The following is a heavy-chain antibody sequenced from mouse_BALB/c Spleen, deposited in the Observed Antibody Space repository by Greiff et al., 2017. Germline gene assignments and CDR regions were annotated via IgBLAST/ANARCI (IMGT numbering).Heavy chain of an antibody. CDR2: IDPSDSYT. V-gene: IGHV1S127*01. J-gene: IGHJ2*01. CDR1: GYTFTSYW. CDR3: TKGLLRLAGY. Sequence: QVQLQQSGAELVKPGASVKMSCKASGYTFTSYWMHWVKQRPGQGLEWIGTIDPSDSYTSYNQKFKGKATLTVDTSSSTAYMQLSSLTSEDSAVYYCTKGLLRLAGYGGQGTTLTVSS. D-gene: IGHD1-2*01.